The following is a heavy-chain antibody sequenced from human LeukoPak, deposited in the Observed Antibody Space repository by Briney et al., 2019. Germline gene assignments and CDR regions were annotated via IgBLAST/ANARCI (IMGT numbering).Heavy chain of an antibody. D-gene: IGHD6-6*01. CDR2: IHASGPA. CDR3: ARHDAGIAARPFDN. CDR1: GCSVSTYY. Sequence: SETLSLTCTVSGCSVSTYYWSWIRRPPGKGLEWIAYIHASGPAKYNPSLKSRSTISVDTSKNQFSLKLSPVTAAETAVYYCARHDAGIAARPFDNWGQGTLVTVSS. J-gene: IGHJ4*02. V-gene: IGHV4-4*09.